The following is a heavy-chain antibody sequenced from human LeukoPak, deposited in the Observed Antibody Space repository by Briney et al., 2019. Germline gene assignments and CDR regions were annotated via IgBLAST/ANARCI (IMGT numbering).Heavy chain of an antibody. CDR2: FDPEDGET. V-gene: IGHV1-24*01. Sequence: ASVKVSCKVSGYTLTELSMHWVRQAPGKGLEWMGGFDPEDGETIYAQKFQGRVTITRNTSISTAYMELSSLRSEDTAVYYCARGLRYSSSWYIYWGQGTLVTVSS. J-gene: IGHJ4*02. CDR3: ARGLRYSSSWYIY. D-gene: IGHD6-13*01. CDR1: GYTLTELS.